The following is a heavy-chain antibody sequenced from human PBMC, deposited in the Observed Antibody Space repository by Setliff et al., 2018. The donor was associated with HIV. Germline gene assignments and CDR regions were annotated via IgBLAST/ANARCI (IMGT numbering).Heavy chain of an antibody. CDR2: ISVGAGST. V-gene: IGHV3-23*01. J-gene: IGHJ2*01. Sequence: PGGSLRLSCAASGFTFSTYGMNWVRQAPGKGLEWVALINGISVGAGSTYYADSVKGRFTTSRDNSKNTLYLQMNNLRPEDTAIYYCAKGVFDVWGRGTPVTVSS. D-gene: IGHD3-10*01. CDR1: GFTFSTYG. CDR3: AKGVFDV.